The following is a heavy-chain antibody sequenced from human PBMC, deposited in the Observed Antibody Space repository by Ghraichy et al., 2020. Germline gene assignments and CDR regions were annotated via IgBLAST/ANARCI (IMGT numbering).Heavy chain of an antibody. CDR1: GYTFTGYY. D-gene: IGHD6-13*01. V-gene: IGHV1-2*02. J-gene: IGHJ4*02. Sequence: ASVKVSCKASGYTFTGYYMHWVRQAPGQGLEWMGWINPHSGGTNYAQKFQGRVTMTRDTSISTAYMELSRLRSDDTAVYYCARGWYSSSWYDYFDYWGQGTLVTVSS. CDR2: INPHSGGT. CDR3: ARGWYSSSWYDYFDY.